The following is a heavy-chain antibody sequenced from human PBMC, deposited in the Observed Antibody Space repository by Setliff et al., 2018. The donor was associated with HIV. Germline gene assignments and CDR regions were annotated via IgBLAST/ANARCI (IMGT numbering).Heavy chain of an antibody. CDR2: IYTSGST. CDR1: GGSISTTNYY. V-gene: IGHV4-61*09. Sequence: SETLSLTCSVSGGSISTTNYYWSWIRQPAGKGLEWIGHIYTSGSTNYNPSLKSRVTISVDTSKNQFSLKLSSVIAADTAVYYCARHAAGPDGPFDYWGQGTLVTVPS. D-gene: IGHD2-2*01. CDR3: ARHAAGPDGPFDY. J-gene: IGHJ4*02.